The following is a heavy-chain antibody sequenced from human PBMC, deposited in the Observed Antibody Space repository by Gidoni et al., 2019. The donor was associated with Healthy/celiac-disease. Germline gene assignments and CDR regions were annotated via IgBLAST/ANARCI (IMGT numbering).Heavy chain of an antibody. V-gene: IGHV3-64D*06. CDR2: ISSNGGST. J-gene: IGHJ1*01. D-gene: IGHD2-21*02. CDR1: GFTFSSYA. CDR3: VKAVCGGDCYLQYFQH. Sequence: EVQLVESGGGLVQPGGSLRLSCSASGFTFSSYAMHWVRQTPGKGLEYVSAISSNGGSTYYADSVKGRFTISRDNSKNTLYLQMSSLRAEDTAVYYCVKAVCGGDCYLQYFQHWGQGTLVTVSS.